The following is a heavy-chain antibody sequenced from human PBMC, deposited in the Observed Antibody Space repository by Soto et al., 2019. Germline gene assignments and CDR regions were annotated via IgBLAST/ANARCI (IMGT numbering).Heavy chain of an antibody. D-gene: IGHD3-22*01. Sequence: GGSLRLSCAASGFTFSSYAMHWVRQAPGKGLEWVAVISYDGSNKYYADSVKGRFTISRDNSKNTLYLQMNSLRAEDTAVYYCARDHSYYDSSGYYSWSYYFDYWGQGTLVTVSS. V-gene: IGHV3-30-3*01. CDR2: ISYDGSNK. J-gene: IGHJ4*02. CDR1: GFTFSSYA. CDR3: ARDHSYYDSSGYYSWSYYFDY.